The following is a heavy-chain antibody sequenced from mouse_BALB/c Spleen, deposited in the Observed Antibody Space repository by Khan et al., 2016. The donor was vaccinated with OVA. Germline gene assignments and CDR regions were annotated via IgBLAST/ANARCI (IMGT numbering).Heavy chain of an antibody. J-gene: IGHJ4*01. Sequence: QIQLVQSGPELKKPGETVKISCKASGYTFTDYSMQWVKQAPGKGSKWVGWINTETGEPTYADDFKGRFAFSLETSASTAYLQINNLKNEDTATXVCTRNDYHRGGLCAVDYWGQGTSVTVSS. CDR2: INTETGEP. V-gene: IGHV9-2-1*01. CDR3: TRNDYHRGGLCAVDY. CDR1: GYTFTDYS. D-gene: IGHD2-4*01.